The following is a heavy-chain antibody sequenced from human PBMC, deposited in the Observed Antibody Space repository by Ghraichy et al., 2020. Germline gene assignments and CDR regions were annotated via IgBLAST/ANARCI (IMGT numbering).Heavy chain of an antibody. J-gene: IGHJ3*02. Sequence: GGSLRLPCAASGFTFSSYAMSWVRQAPGKGLEWVSVISGSGGSTYYADSVKGRFTISRDNSKNTLYLQMNSLRAEETAVYYCAKLMGSDYGSSFDIWGQGTKVTVSS. CDR2: ISGSGGST. CDR3: AKLMGSDYGSSFDI. D-gene: IGHD3-10*01. V-gene: IGHV3-23*01. CDR1: GFTFSSYA.